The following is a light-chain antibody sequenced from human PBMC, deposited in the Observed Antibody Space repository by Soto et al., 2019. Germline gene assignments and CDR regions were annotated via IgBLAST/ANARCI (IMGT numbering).Light chain of an antibody. CDR3: AAWDDSLNGVV. Sequence: QAVVTQPPSASGTPGQRVTISCSGSSSNIGSNIVNWYQQFPGTAPKLLIYSNIQRPSGVPDRFSGSKSGTSASLAISGLQSEDEADYYCAAWDDSLNGVVFGGGTKLTVL. CDR2: SNI. J-gene: IGLJ2*01. CDR1: SSNIGSNI. V-gene: IGLV1-44*01.